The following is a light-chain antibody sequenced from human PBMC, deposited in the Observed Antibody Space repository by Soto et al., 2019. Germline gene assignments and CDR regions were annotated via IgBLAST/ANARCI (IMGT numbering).Light chain of an antibody. J-gene: IGKJ5*01. CDR2: DAS. V-gene: IGKV1-33*01. Sequence: SAASVSASVGDRVTITCQASQHINNYLNWYQQKPGRAPKLLIYDASNLEAGVPSRFRGSGSGTDFTFTISRLQPEDIATYYCQPYDHLPPFGQLTRLEIK. CDR3: QPYDHLPP. CDR1: QHINNY.